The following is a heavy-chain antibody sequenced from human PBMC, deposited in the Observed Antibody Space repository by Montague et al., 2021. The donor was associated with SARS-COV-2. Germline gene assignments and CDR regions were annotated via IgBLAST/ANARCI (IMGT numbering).Heavy chain of an antibody. Sequence: SETLSLTCTVSGASISSSSYYWVWIRQPPGKGLEWIVSIYYRGSTYYNLSLKSRVTISADTSKNQFSLTLSSVTAADTAVYYCARHSPFTIFGVVNTPGWFDPWGQGTLVTVSS. CDR3: ARHSPFTIFGVVNTPGWFDP. CDR1: GASISSSSYY. J-gene: IGHJ5*02. V-gene: IGHV4-39*01. CDR2: IYYRGST. D-gene: IGHD3-3*01.